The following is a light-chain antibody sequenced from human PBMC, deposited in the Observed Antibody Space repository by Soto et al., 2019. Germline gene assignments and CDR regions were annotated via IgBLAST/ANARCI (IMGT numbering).Light chain of an antibody. J-gene: IGLJ3*02. CDR2: DVS. V-gene: IGLV2-11*01. Sequence: QSALTQPRSVSGSPGQSVTISCTGTSSDVGGYNFVSWYQQHPGKAPKLIIYDVSKRPSGVPDRFSGSKSGNTASLTISGLQAEDEADYYCCSYAGRYTIWLLGGGTKVTV. CDR3: CSYAGRYTIWL. CDR1: SSDVGGYNF.